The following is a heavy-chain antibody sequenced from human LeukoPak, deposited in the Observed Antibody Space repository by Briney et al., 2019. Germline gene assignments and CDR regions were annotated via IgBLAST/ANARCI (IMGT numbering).Heavy chain of an antibody. V-gene: IGHV1-18*01. CDR3: ARDIAARPGIYYYYYMDV. Sequence: GASVKVSCKASGYTFTSYGISWVRQAPGQGLEWMGWISAYNGNTNYAQKLQGRVTMTRDMSTSTVYMELSSLRSEDTAVYYCARDIAARPGIYYYYYMDVWGKGTTVTVSS. CDR2: ISAYNGNT. CDR1: GYTFTSYG. D-gene: IGHD6-6*01. J-gene: IGHJ6*03.